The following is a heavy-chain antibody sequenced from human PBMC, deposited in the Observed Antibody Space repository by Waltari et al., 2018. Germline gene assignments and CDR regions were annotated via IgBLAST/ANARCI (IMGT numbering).Heavy chain of an antibody. D-gene: IGHD6-19*01. CDR2: VHWDGDK. Sequence: QITLKESGPSMVKATETLTLTCTFSGFSLTATGEAVAWSRQSPGKALEWLGIVHWDGDKRYSPSLRDRVTFTMDTSKNEVILTLTNIVPGDAGTYFCAHSRYIRGWPNWFDPWGQGTPVTVSA. CDR1: GFSLTATGEA. J-gene: IGHJ5*02. CDR3: AHSRYIRGWPNWFDP. V-gene: IGHV2-5*02.